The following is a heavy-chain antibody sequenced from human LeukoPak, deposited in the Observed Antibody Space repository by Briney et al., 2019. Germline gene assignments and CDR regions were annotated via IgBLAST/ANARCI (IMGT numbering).Heavy chain of an antibody. CDR1: GYTFTSYD. V-gene: IGHV1-8*01. CDR2: MNPNSGNT. CDR3: ARVKGTMDDFWSGYLQVLDY. Sequence: ASVKVSCKASGYTFTSYDINWVRQATGQGLEWMGWMNPNSGNTGYAQKFQGRVTMTRNTSISTAYMELGSLRSEDTAVYYCARVKGTMDDFWSGYLQVLDYWGQGTLVTVSS. D-gene: IGHD3-3*01. J-gene: IGHJ4*02.